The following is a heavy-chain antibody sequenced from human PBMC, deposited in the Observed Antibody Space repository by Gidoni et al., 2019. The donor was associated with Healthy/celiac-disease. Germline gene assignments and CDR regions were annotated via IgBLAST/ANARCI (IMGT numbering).Heavy chain of an antibody. CDR1: GFPFSSYG. Sequence: QLQLVESGGGVVQPGGSLRLSCAAPGFPFSSYGMHWVRQAPGKGLEWVAVTSYDGSNKYYADSVKGRFNISRDNSKNTLYLQINSLRAEDTAVYYCAKRWELHRGYGMDVWGQGTTVTVSS. CDR3: AKRWELHRGYGMDV. J-gene: IGHJ6*02. CDR2: TSYDGSNK. D-gene: IGHD1-26*01. V-gene: IGHV3-30*18.